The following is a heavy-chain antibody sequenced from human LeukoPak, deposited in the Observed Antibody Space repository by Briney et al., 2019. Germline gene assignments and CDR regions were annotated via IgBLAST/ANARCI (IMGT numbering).Heavy chain of an antibody. CDR2: ISYDGSNK. Sequence: GGSLRLSCAASGFTFSSYGMHWVRQAPGKGLEWVAVISYDGSNKYYADSVKGRFTISRDNSKNTLYLQMNSLRAEDTAVYYCAEDSPPGILDPWGQGTLVTVSS. V-gene: IGHV3-30*18. CDR3: AEDSPPGILDP. J-gene: IGHJ5*02. CDR1: GFTFSSYG.